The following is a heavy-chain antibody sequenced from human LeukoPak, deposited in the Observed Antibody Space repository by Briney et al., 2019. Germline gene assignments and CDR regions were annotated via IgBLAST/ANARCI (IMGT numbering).Heavy chain of an antibody. CDR3: ARAASPTYYDILTGYYSENWFDP. Sequence: SETLSLTCTVSGGSISSYYWSWIRQPPGKGLEWIGYIYYGGSTNYNPSLKSRVTISVDTSKNQFSLKLSSVTAADTAVYYCARAASPTYYDILTGYYSENWFDPWGQGTLVTVSS. CDR1: GGSISSYY. CDR2: IYYGGST. D-gene: IGHD3-9*01. J-gene: IGHJ5*02. V-gene: IGHV4-59*01.